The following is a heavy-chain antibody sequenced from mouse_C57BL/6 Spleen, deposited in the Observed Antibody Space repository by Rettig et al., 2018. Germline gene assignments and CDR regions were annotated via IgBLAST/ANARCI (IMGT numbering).Heavy chain of an antibody. D-gene: IGHD1-1*01. Sequence: QVQLQQSGAELVRPGTSVKVSCKASGYAFTNYLIEWVKQRPGQGLEWIGVINPGSGGTNYNEKFKGKATLTADKSSSTAYMQLSSLTSEDSAVYFCARDYYGSSGYFDVWSTGTTVTVSS. CDR2: INPGSGGT. CDR1: GYAFTNYL. J-gene: IGHJ1*03. CDR3: ARDYYGSSGYFDV. V-gene: IGHV1-54*01.